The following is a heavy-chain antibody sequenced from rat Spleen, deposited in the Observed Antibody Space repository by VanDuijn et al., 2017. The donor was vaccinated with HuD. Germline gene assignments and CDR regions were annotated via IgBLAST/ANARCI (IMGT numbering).Heavy chain of an antibody. Sequence: EVQLVETGGGLVQPGRSLKLSCVASGFTFNTYWMYWVRQAPGKGLEWVSSINTDGGNTYYPDSLKGRFTISRDNAENTVYLQMNGLRSEDTATYYCARLGIAAKGNWFAYWGQGTLVTVSS. D-gene: IGHD1-2*01. CDR2: INTDGGNT. J-gene: IGHJ3*01. V-gene: IGHV5-58*01. CDR3: ARLGIAAKGNWFAY. CDR1: GFTFNTYW.